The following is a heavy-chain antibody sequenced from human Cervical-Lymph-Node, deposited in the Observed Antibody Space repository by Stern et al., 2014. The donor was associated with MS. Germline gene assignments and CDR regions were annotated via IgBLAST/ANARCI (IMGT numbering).Heavy chain of an antibody. D-gene: IGHD5-18*01. CDR3: ASTRYSYGMSLDY. V-gene: IGHV3-74*02. J-gene: IGHJ4*02. CDR2: INPDGTSI. CDR1: GFTFRDNW. Sequence: EDQLVESGGGLVQPGGSLRLSCGASGFTFRDNWMHWVRQAPGKGLMWVSRINPDGTSITYADSVKGRFTISRDNAKNTLHLHMNSLGAEDSAVYFCASTRYSYGMSLDYWGQGTLVTVSS.